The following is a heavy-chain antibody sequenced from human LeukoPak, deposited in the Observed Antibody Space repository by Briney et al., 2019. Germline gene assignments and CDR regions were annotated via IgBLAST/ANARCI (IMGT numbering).Heavy chain of an antibody. CDR3: ARVPPYYYDSSGYFVAAFDI. Sequence: PSETLSLTCAVYGGSFSGYYWSWIRQPPGKGLEWIGEINRSGSTNYNPSLKSRVTISVDTSKNQFSLKLSSVTAADTAVYYCARVPPYYYDSSGYFVAAFDIWGLGTMVTVSS. CDR1: GGSFSGYY. V-gene: IGHV4-34*01. CDR2: INRSGST. D-gene: IGHD3-22*01. J-gene: IGHJ3*02.